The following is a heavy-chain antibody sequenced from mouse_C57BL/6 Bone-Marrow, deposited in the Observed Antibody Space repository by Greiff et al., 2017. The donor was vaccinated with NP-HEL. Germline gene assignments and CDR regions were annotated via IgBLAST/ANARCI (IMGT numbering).Heavy chain of an antibody. CDR3: ARGGYYGNYKFAY. Sequence: QVQLQQSGAELARPGASVKLSCKASGYTFTSYGISWVKQRTGQGLEWIGEIYPRSGSTYYNEKFKGKATLTADKSSSIAYMELRSLTSEDAAVYYCARGGYYGNYKFAYWGQGTLVTVSA. J-gene: IGHJ3*01. D-gene: IGHD2-1*01. CDR2: IYPRSGST. CDR1: GYTFTSYG. V-gene: IGHV1-81*01.